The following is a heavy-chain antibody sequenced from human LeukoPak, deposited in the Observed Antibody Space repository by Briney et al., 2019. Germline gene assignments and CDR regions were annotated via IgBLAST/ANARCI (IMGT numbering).Heavy chain of an antibody. CDR1: GGSISSYY. D-gene: IGHD4-17*01. V-gene: IGHV4-59*01. J-gene: IGHJ2*01. Sequence: PSETLSLTCTVSGGSISSYYWSWIRQPPGKGLEWIGDIYYSGSTNYNPSLKSRVTISVDTSKNQFSLKLSSVTAADTAVYYCARASYGDYDPYWYFDLWGRGTLVTVSS. CDR2: IYYSGST. CDR3: ARASYGDYDPYWYFDL.